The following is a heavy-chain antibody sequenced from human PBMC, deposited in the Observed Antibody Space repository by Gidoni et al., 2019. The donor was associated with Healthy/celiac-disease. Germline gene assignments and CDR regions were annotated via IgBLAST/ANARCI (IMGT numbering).Heavy chain of an antibody. Sequence: QVQLVQSGAEVKKPGSSVKVSCKASGGTFSSSAISWVRQAPGQGLEWMGGIIPIFGTANYAQKFQGRVTITADESTSTAYMELSSLRSEDTAVYYCARHIVVVPAAMSYYYYGMDVWGQGTTVTVSS. V-gene: IGHV1-69*01. CDR2: IIPIFGTA. J-gene: IGHJ6*02. CDR1: GGTFSSSA. D-gene: IGHD2-2*01. CDR3: ARHIVVVPAAMSYYYYGMDV.